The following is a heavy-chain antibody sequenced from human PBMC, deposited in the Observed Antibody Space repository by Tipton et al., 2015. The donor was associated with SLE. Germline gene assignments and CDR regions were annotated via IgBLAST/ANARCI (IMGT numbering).Heavy chain of an antibody. CDR2: INHSGST. CDR1: GGSFSGYY. CDR3: ARSHHDILEVDY. Sequence: TLSLTCAVYGGSFSGYYWSWIRQPPGKGLEWIGEINHSGSTNYNPSLKSRLTISGDTSKNQFSLKLSSVTAADTAVYYCARSHHDILEVDYWGQGTLVTVSS. V-gene: IGHV4-34*01. D-gene: IGHD3-9*01. J-gene: IGHJ4*02.